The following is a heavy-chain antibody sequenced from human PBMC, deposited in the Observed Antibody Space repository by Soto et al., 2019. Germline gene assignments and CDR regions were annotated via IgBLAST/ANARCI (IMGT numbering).Heavy chain of an antibody. CDR1: GGSISSSSYY. CDR3: ARHRMDYDSSGYYLAFDI. V-gene: IGHV4-39*01. CDR2: IYYSGST. Sequence: LSLTCTVSGGSISSSSYYWGWIRQPPGKGLEWIGSIYYSGSTYYNPSLKSRVTISVDTSNNQFSLKLSSVTAADTAVYYCARHRMDYDSSGYYLAFDIWGQGTMVTVSS. D-gene: IGHD3-22*01. J-gene: IGHJ3*02.